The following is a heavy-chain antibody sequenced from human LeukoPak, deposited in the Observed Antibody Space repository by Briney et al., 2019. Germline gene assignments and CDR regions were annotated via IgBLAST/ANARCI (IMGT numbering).Heavy chain of an antibody. V-gene: IGHV3-23*01. CDR2: ISGSGGDT. J-gene: IGHJ6*02. Sequence: GGSLRLSCAPSGFTFSRYAMSWVRQAPGKGLEWVSAISGSGGDTYYADSVKGRFTISRDNSKNTLYLQMNSLRAEDTAVYYCAKETEYNVGGLYYYYGMDVWGQGTTVTVSS. CDR3: AKETEYNVGGLYYYYGMDV. D-gene: IGHD1-1*01. CDR1: GFTFSRYA.